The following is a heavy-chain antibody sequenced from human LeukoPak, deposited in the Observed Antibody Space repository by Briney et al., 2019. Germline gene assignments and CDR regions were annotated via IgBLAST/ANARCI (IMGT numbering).Heavy chain of an antibody. V-gene: IGHV3-30*18. CDR2: ISYDGSNK. CDR1: GFTFSSYG. CDR3: AKDHNFDWLLSDPDY. D-gene: IGHD3-9*01. Sequence: GGSLRLSCAASGFTFSSYGMHWVRQAPGKGLEWVAVISYDGSNKYYADSVKGRFTISRDNPKNTLYLQMNSLRAEDTAVYYCAKDHNFDWLLSDPDYWGQGTLVTVSS. J-gene: IGHJ4*02.